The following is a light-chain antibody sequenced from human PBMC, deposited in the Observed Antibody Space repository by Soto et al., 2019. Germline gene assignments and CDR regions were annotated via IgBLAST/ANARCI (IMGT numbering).Light chain of an antibody. Sequence: QSALTQPAPVSGSPGQSITISCTGTSSDIGGYDYVSWYQQRPGKAPKLMIYEVRYRPSGVSNRFSGSKSGNTASLTISGLQAEDESVYYCCSYTRTSNHYFFASGIKVTGL. V-gene: IGLV2-14*01. CDR2: EVR. CDR1: SSDIGGYDY. J-gene: IGLJ1*01. CDR3: CSYTRTSNHYF.